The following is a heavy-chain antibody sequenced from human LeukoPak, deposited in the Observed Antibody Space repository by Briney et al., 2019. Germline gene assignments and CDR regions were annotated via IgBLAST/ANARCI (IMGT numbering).Heavy chain of an antibody. V-gene: IGHV4-30-4*01. CDR3: ASQIAARPLDLRAFDI. Sequence: SRTLSLTCTVSGGSISSGDYYWSWISQPPGKGLEWIGYIYYSGSTYYNPSLKSRVTISVDTSKNQFSLKLSSVTAADTAVYYCASQIAARPLDLRAFDIWGQGTMVTVSS. J-gene: IGHJ3*02. CDR2: IYYSGST. D-gene: IGHD6-6*01. CDR1: GGSISSGDYY.